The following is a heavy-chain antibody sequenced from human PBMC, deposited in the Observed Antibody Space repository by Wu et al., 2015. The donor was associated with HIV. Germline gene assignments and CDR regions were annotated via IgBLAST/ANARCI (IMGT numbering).Heavy chain of an antibody. V-gene: IGHV1-18*01. D-gene: IGHD3-3*01. CDR1: GYTFTSYG. Sequence: QVQLVQSGAEVKKPGASVKVSCKASGYTFTSYGISWVRQAPGQGLEWMGWISAYNGNTNYAQKLQGRVTLTTDTSTSTAYMELRSLRSDDTAVYYCARNLAGYYDFWSGYYTDFDYWGQGTLVTVSS. CDR3: ARNLAGYYDFWSGYYTDFDY. CDR2: ISAYNGNT. J-gene: IGHJ4*02.